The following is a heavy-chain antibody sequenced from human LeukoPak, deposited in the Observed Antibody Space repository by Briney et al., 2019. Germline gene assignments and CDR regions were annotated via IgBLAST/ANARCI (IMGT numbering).Heavy chain of an antibody. CDR1: GLTFDDYA. D-gene: IGHD5-12*01. J-gene: IGHJ3*02. CDR2: ISWNSGSI. V-gene: IGHV3-9*01. CDR3: AKGLGYSGYEDAFDI. Sequence: GGSLRLSCAASGLTFDDYAMHWVRQAPGKGLEWVSGISWNSGSIGYADSVKGRFTISRDNAKNSLYLQMNSLRAEDTALYYCAKGLGYSGYEDAFDIWGQGTMVTVSS.